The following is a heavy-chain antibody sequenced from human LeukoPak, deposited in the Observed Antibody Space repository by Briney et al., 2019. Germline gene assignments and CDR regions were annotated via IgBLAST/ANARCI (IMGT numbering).Heavy chain of an antibody. CDR1: GFTFSSYD. V-gene: IGHV3-13*01. D-gene: IGHD2-2*02. J-gene: IGHJ5*02. CDR2: IGTAGDT. Sequence: GGSLRLSCAASGFTFSSYDMHWVRQATGKGLEWVSAIGTAGDTYYPGSVMGRFTISRENAKNSLYLQMNSLRAGDTAVYYCARDKALSSTSCYIDWFDPWGQGTLVTVSS. CDR3: ARDKALSSTSCYIDWFDP.